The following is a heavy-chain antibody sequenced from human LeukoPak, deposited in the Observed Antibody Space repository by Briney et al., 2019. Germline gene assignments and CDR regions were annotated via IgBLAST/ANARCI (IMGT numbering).Heavy chain of an antibody. CDR1: GGSISSSSYY. Sequence: SETLSLTCTVSGGSISSSSYYWGWIRQPPGKGLEWIGSIYYSGSTYYNPSLKSRVTISVDTSKNQSSLKLSSVTAADTAVYYCARRLSGIDYWGQGTLVTVSS. CDR3: ARRLSGIDY. J-gene: IGHJ4*02. CDR2: IYYSGST. D-gene: IGHD1-26*01. V-gene: IGHV4-39*01.